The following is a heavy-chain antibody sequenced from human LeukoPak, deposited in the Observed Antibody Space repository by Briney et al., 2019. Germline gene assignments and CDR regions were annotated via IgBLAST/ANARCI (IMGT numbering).Heavy chain of an antibody. J-gene: IGHJ4*02. CDR1: GGTFSSYA. D-gene: IGHD3-3*01. V-gene: IGHV1-69*05. CDR2: IIPIFGTA. CDR3: ARAADGAYYDFWSGLFLDY. Sequence: SVKVSCKASGGTFSSYAISWVRQAPGQGLEWMGRIIPIFGTANYAQKFQGRVTITTDGSTSTAYMELSSLRSEDTAVYYCARAADGAYYDFWSGLFLDYWGQGTLVTVSS.